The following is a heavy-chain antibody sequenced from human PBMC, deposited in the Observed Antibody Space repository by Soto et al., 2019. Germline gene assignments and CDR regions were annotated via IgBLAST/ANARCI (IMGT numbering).Heavy chain of an antibody. Sequence: ASVKVSCKASGYTFTGYYMHWVRQAPGQGLEWMGWINPNSGGTHYVQKFQGWVTMTRDTSITTAYMELSRLRSEDTAVYYCARDGTDLGDYWGQGTLVTVSS. CDR1: GYTFTGYY. J-gene: IGHJ4*02. CDR3: ARDGTDLGDY. V-gene: IGHV1-2*04. D-gene: IGHD1-1*01. CDR2: INPNSGGT.